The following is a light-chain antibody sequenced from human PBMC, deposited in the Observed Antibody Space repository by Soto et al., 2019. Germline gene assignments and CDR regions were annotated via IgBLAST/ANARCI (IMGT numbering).Light chain of an antibody. CDR2: GAS. CDR1: QSVSSIY. Sequence: HSSATLTSFPGEIATLSCTAIQSVSSIYLAWYQQTSGQAPRLLIYGASSSATGIPDSFSGSGSRTDFTLTITRLAPEDFAVHYCQQYGSSPPITFGQGTRLEIK. CDR3: QQYGSSPPIT. J-gene: IGKJ5*01. V-gene: IGKV3-20*01.